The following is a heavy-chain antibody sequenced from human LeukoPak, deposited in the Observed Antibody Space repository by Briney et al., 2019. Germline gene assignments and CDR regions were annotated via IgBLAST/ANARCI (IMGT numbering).Heavy chain of an antibody. V-gene: IGHV3-23*01. D-gene: IGHD2-21*01. CDR2: IGGSGSST. Sequence: GGSLRLSCAASGFIFSNYGMRWVRQAPGKGLEWVSSIGGSGSSTYYADSVKGRFTISRDNSKNTLSLQMDSLRAEDTAVYYCARAAYGGQYYSYYWGQGTLVTVSS. J-gene: IGHJ4*02. CDR1: GFIFSNYG. CDR3: ARAAYGGQYYSYY.